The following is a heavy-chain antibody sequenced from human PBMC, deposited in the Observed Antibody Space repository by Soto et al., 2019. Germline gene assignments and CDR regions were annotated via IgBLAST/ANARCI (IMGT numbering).Heavy chain of an antibody. V-gene: IGHV3-23*01. D-gene: IGHD2-15*01. J-gene: IGHJ4*02. Sequence: PGGSLRLSCAASGFTFSSYAMSWVRQAPGKGLEWVSAISGSGGSTYYADSVKGRFTISRDNSKNTLYLQMNSLRAEDTAVYYCAKGNLVVVVVAAISGDYWGQGTLVTVSS. CDR3: AKGNLVVVVVAAISGDY. CDR1: GFTFSSYA. CDR2: ISGSGGST.